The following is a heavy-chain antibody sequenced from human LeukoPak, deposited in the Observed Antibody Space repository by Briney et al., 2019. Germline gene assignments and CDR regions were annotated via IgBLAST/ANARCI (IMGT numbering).Heavy chain of an antibody. J-gene: IGHJ4*02. CDR3: ASLDFWSGYPFDY. CDR2: IQFDGSDI. CDR1: GFTFSNYG. D-gene: IGHD3-3*01. Sequence: GGSLRLSCAASGFTFSNYGVHWVRQAPGKGLEWVAFIQFDGSDIFYADSVKGRFSVSRDNAKNSLYLQMNSLRAEDTAVYYCASLDFWSGYPFDYWGQGTLVTVSS. V-gene: IGHV3-30*02.